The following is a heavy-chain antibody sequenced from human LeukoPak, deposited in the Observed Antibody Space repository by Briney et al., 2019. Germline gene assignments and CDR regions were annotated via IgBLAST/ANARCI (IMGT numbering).Heavy chain of an antibody. J-gene: IGHJ6*02. CDR3: ARGEMVRGVPGLYYYYYYGMDV. Sequence: SETLSLTCTVSGGSINSSSYYWGWIRQPPGKGLEWIGSISYSGSTYYNPSLKSRVTISVDTSKNRFSLRLSSVTAADTAVYYCARGEMVRGVPGLYYYYYYGMDVWGQGTTVTVSS. D-gene: IGHD3-10*01. CDR2: ISYSGST. V-gene: IGHV4-39*07. CDR1: GGSINSSSYY.